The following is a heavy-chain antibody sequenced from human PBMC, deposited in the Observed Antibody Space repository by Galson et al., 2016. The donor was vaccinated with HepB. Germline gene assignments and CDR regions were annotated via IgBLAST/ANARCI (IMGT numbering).Heavy chain of an antibody. J-gene: IGHJ4*02. CDR3: AVWFGDVNY. CDR1: GGSISSGSYF. CDR2: MFTSGNS. D-gene: IGHD3-10*01. V-gene: IGHV4-61*02. Sequence: TLSLTCTVSGGSISSGSYFCNWIRQPAGKGLEWIWSMFTSGNSNYNPSLKSRVTISLDTSKNQFFLKMSSVTAADTAVYYCAVWFGDVNYWGQGILVTVSS.